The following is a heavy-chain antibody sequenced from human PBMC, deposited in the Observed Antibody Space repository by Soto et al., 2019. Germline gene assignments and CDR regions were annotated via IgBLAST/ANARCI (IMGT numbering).Heavy chain of an antibody. CDR1: GFTVSSNY. J-gene: IGHJ4*02. Sequence: EVQLVESGGGLIQPGGSLRLSCAASGFTVSSNYMSWVRQAPGKGLEWVSVIYSGGSTYYADSVKGRFTISRDNSKNTLYLQMNSLRAEDTAVYYCARDLGYCSGGSCYFRDYWGQGTLVTVSS. V-gene: IGHV3-53*01. CDR3: ARDLGYCSGGSCYFRDY. D-gene: IGHD2-15*01. CDR2: IYSGGST.